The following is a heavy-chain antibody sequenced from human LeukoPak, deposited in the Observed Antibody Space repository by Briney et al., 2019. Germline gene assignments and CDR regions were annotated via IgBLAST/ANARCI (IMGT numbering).Heavy chain of an antibody. V-gene: IGHV1-8*01. J-gene: IGHJ4*02. D-gene: IGHD6-6*01. CDR1: EYTFTRYD. Sequence: GASVTVSCKASEYTFTRYDINWVRQATGQGLEWMGWMNPNSGNTGYAQKFQGRVTMTRVTSISTAYMELKNLTSEDTAVYSCARGSWGEIAGRKSFEFWGQGSLVTVSS. CDR3: ARGSWGEIAGRKSFEF. CDR2: MNPNSGNT.